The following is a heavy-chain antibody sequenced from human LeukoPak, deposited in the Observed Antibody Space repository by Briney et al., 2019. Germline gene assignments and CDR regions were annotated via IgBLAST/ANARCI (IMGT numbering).Heavy chain of an antibody. J-gene: IGHJ4*02. D-gene: IGHD3-22*01. CDR2: VYHSGST. CDR3: ARGGDYYDSRGIDY. CDR1: GGSISSGGYS. V-gene: IGHV4-30-2*01. Sequence: PSETLSLTCAVSGGSISSGGYSWSWIRQPPGKGLEWIGYVYHSGSTYYNPSLKSRVTISVDRSKNQFSLKLSSVTAADTAVYYCARGGDYYDSRGIDYWGQGTLVTVSS.